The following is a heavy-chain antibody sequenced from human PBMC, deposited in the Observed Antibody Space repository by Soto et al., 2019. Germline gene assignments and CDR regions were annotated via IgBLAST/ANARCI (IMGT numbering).Heavy chain of an antibody. Sequence: GGSLRLSCAASGFTFSNAWMSWVRQAPGKGLEWVGRIKSKTDGGTTDYAAPVKGRFTISRDDSKNTLYLQMNSLKTEDTAVYYGTTDPAAAPRKGYYYYGMDVWGQGTTVTVSS. J-gene: IGHJ6*02. V-gene: IGHV3-15*01. CDR2: IKSKTDGGTT. CDR1: GFTFSNAW. D-gene: IGHD2-15*01. CDR3: TTDPAAAPRKGYYYYGMDV.